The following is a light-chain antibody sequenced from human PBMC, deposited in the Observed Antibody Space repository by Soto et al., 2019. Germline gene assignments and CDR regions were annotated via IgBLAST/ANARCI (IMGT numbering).Light chain of an antibody. CDR1: SSNIGAGYD. V-gene: IGLV1-40*01. J-gene: IGLJ1*01. Sequence: QSVLTQPPSVSGAPGQRVTISCTGSSSNIGAGYDVHWYHQLPGTAPKLLIYGNSNRPSGVPDRFSGSKSGTSASLAITGLQAEDEADYYCQPFDASVSGSVFGTGTKVTVL. CDR3: QPFDASVSGSV. CDR2: GNS.